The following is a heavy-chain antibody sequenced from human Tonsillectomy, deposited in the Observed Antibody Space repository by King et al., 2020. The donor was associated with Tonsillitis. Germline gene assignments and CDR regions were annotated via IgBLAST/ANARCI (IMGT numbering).Heavy chain of an antibody. Sequence: QLVQSGAGVKKPGSSVKVSCKSSEATFNNYGISWVRQAPGEGLEWMGGINHYYGTATYAQKVQGRVTITEDRSTSTAYMERSSLRSEDTAVYYCARELNYWFDPWGQGTLVTVSS. J-gene: IGHJ5*02. CDR2: INHYYGTA. CDR3: ARELNYWFDP. D-gene: IGHD3-10*01. CDR1: EATFNNYG. V-gene: IGHV1-69*06.